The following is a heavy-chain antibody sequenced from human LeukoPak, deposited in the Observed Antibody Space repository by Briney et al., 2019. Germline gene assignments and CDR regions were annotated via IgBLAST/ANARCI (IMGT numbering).Heavy chain of an antibody. CDR1: GFTFSDAW. V-gene: IGHV3-15*01. CDR2: IKSKTDGGTT. D-gene: IGHD6-13*01. CDR3: PRSSWSDY. J-gene: IGHJ4*02. Sequence: PGGSLRLSCAASGFTFSDAWMSWVRQAPGKGLEWVGRIKSKTDGGTTDYAAPVKGRFTISRDDSKNTLFLQMNSLKIEDTAVYYCPRSSWSDYWGQGTLVTVSS.